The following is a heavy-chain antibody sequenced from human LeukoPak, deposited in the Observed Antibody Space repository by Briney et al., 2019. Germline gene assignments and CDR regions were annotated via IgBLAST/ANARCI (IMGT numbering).Heavy chain of an antibody. Sequence: GGSLRLSCVASGFNFSNYAMHWVRQAPGEGLEWVALISYDGTNKNYADSVKGRFTISRDNSKKTLYLQMNSLRAEDTAVYYCARDGVARTPAFDYWGQGTLVTVSS. CDR1: GFNFSNYA. V-gene: IGHV3-30-3*01. D-gene: IGHD5-12*01. CDR2: ISYDGTNK. CDR3: ARDGVARTPAFDY. J-gene: IGHJ4*02.